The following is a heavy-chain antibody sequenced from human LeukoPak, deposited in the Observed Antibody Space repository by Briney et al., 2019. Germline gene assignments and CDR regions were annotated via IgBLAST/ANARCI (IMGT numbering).Heavy chain of an antibody. J-gene: IGHJ5*02. Sequence: WETLSLTCAVCGGSFSGYYWRWIREPPGKGLEWMGDINHRGSTKYSPSLKSRVTISVDTSKNQFSLKLSSGTAADTAVYYCAGGPIVVVPAPGSVWFDPWGQGTLVTVSS. CDR3: AGGPIVVVPAPGSVWFDP. V-gene: IGHV4-34*01. CDR1: GGSFSGYY. CDR2: INHRGST. D-gene: IGHD2-2*01.